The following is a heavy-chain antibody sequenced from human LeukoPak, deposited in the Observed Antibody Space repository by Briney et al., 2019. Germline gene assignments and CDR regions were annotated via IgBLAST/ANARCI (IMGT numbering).Heavy chain of an antibody. CDR2: IYYSGST. J-gene: IGHJ6*03. V-gene: IGHV4-39*01. D-gene: IGHD3-3*01. CDR3: ARQSGITIFGVVLGNYYYYYMDV. Sequence: SETLSLTCTVSGGSISSSSYYWGWIRQPPGKGLEWIGSIYYSGSTYYNPSLKSRVTISVDTSKNQFSLKLSSVTAADTAVYYCARQSGITIFGVVLGNYYYYYMDVWGKGTTVTVSS. CDR1: GGSISSSSYY.